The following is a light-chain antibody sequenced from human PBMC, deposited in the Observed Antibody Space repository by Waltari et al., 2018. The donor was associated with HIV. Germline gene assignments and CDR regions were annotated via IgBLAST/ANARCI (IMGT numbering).Light chain of an antibody. CDR1: QSVSSTY. Sequence: VLTQSPVTLSLSPGDRPTLSCRASQSVSSTYLTWYQHKPGHTPRLLLYGASNRATGLPDRFSGSGSGTDFTLTISRLEPEDFAVYYCQQYGSSPPLTFGPGTKVDIK. J-gene: IGKJ3*01. CDR3: QQYGSSPPLT. CDR2: GAS. V-gene: IGKV3-20*01.